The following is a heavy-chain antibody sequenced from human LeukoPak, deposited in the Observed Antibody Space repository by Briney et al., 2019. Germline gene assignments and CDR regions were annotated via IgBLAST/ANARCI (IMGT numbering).Heavy chain of an antibody. CDR1: GGSFSGYY. CDR3: ASVVVPYYGMDV. J-gene: IGHJ6*02. CDR2: INHSGST. Sequence: PSETLSLTCAVYGGSFSGYYWSWIRQPPGKGPEWIGEINHSGSTNYNPSLKSRVTISVDTSKNQFSLKLSSVTAADTAVYYCASVVVPYYGMDVWGQGTTVTVSS. V-gene: IGHV4-34*01. D-gene: IGHD2-2*01.